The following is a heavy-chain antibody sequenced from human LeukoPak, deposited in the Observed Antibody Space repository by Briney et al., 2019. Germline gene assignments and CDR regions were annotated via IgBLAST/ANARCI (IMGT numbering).Heavy chain of an antibody. D-gene: IGHD3-22*01. J-gene: IGHJ5*02. CDR1: GGTFSSYA. CDR2: IIPIFGTA. Sequence: SVKVSCKASGGTFSSYAISWVRQAPGQGLEWMGGIIPIFGTANYAQKFQGRVTITADESTSTAYMELSSLRSEDTAVYYWARAEPDYYDSSGSINWFDPWGQGTLVTVSS. CDR3: ARAEPDYYDSSGSINWFDP. V-gene: IGHV1-69*01.